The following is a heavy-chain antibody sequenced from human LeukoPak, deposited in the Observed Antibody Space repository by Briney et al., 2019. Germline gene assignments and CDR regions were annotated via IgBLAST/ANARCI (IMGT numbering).Heavy chain of an antibody. Sequence: PGGSLRLSCAASGFTFSSYAMNWVRQAPGKGLEWVSTFTGSGGSTYYADSAKGRFTIPRDNSKNTLFLQMNSLRDEDTAVYYCAKGWGSSARYVAFDIWGQGTVVTVSS. D-gene: IGHD6-19*01. CDR2: FTGSGGST. CDR1: GFTFSSYA. V-gene: IGHV3-23*01. J-gene: IGHJ3*02. CDR3: AKGWGSSARYVAFDI.